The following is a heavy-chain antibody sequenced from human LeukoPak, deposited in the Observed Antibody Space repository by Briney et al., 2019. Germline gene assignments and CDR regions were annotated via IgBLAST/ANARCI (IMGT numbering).Heavy chain of an antibody. V-gene: IGHV3-21*06. CDR1: GFTFSSYS. Sequence: AGGSLRLSCAASGFTFSSYSMNWVRQAPGKGLEWVSSISSSSSYIYYADSVKGRFTISRDNAKNLLFLQMNSLRAEDTAVYYCAKDFDGSTWFGRNYMDVWGKGTTVTVSS. J-gene: IGHJ6*03. CDR3: AKDFDGSTWFGRNYMDV. CDR2: ISSSSSYI. D-gene: IGHD6-13*01.